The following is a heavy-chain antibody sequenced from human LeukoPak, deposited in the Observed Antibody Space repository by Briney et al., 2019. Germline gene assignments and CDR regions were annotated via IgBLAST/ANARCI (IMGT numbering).Heavy chain of an antibody. J-gene: IGHJ4*02. V-gene: IGHV3-48*03. CDR3: VRNVNGLYGY. CDR1: GFTFTNYE. CDR2: ICSSGDTK. Sequence: GGSLRLSCAASGFTFTNYEMNWVRQAPRKGLEWISYICSSGDTKYYADSVKGRFTISRDNAKNSLSLQMNSLRAEDTAIYYCVRNVNGLYGYWGQGTLVTISS. D-gene: IGHD2-8*01.